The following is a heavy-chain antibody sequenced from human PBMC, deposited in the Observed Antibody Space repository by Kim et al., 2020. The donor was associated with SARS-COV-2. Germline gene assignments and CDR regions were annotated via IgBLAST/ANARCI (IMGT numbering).Heavy chain of an antibody. J-gene: IGHJ4*02. D-gene: IGHD1-7*01. CDR2: ISYDGSNK. CDR1: GFTFSSYG. Sequence: GGSLRLSCAASGFTFSSYGMHWVRQAPGKGLEWVAVISYDGSNKYYADSVKGRFTISRDNSKNTLYLQMNSLRAEDTAVYYCAKGDWNYGGGVDYWGQGTLVTVSS. V-gene: IGHV3-30*18. CDR3: AKGDWNYGGGVDY.